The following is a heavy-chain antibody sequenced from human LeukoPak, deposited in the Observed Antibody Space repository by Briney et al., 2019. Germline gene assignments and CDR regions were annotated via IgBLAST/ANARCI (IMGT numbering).Heavy chain of an antibody. J-gene: IGHJ6*02. CDR2: ISSSSSYI. D-gene: IGHD3-10*01. CDR1: GFTFSSYW. CDR3: ARDPGYYGSGSYMGDV. Sequence: GGSLRLSCAASGFTFSSYWMSWVRQAPGKGLEWVSSISSSSSYIYYADSVKGRFTISRDNAKNSLYLQMNSLRAEDTAVYYCARDPGYYGSGSYMGDVWGQGTTVTVSS. V-gene: IGHV3-21*01.